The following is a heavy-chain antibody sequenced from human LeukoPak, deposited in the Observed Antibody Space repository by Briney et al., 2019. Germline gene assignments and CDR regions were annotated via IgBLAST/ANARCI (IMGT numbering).Heavy chain of an antibody. CDR3: ARVNSNNFDY. CDR2: ISYDGNNE. J-gene: IGHJ4*02. D-gene: IGHD1/OR15-1a*01. V-gene: IGHV3-30-3*01. CDR1: GFTFSTFA. Sequence: GGSLGLSCAASGFTFSTFAMHWVRQAPGKGLEWVAVISYDGNNEYNADSVKGRFTISRDNSKNTLYLQMNSLRVEDTAVYYCARVNSNNFDYWGQGTLVTVSS.